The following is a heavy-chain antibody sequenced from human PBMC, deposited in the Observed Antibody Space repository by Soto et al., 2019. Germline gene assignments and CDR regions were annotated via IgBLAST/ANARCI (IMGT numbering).Heavy chain of an antibody. CDR3: AKDGMGSGSHYNSFGY. CDR2: IYSTGTT. CDR1: GFTVGNNY. D-gene: IGHD3-10*01. V-gene: IGHV3-53*01. Sequence: EVQLVESGGGLIQPGGSLKLSCAASGFTVGNNYMSWVRQAPGKGLEWVSLIYSTGTTKYADSVKGRFTVPRDNAKNTLDLQMNSRRAEDTAVYYCAKDGMGSGSHYNSFGYWGQGTLVTVSS. J-gene: IGHJ4*02.